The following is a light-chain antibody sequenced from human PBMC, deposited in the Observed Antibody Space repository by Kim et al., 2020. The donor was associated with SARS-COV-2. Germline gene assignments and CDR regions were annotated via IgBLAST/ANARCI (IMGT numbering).Light chain of an antibody. CDR3: ATWDDSLSGWV. J-gene: IGLJ3*02. CDR1: PSNSGSNY. CDR2: RNN. V-gene: IGLV1-47*01. Sequence: GRSVTCFCLESPSNSGSNYVYWYKQPQGTAPKLLIDRNNQRPSGVPDRFSGSKSGTSASLAISGLRSEDEADYHCATWDDSLSGWVFGGGTQLTV.